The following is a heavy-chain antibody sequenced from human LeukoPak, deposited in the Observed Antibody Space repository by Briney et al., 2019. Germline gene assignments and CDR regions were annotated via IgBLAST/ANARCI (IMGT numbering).Heavy chain of an antibody. Sequence: GGSLRLSCAASGFTFSSYEMNWVRQAPGKGLEWVSYISSSGSTIYYADSVKGRFTISRDNAKNSLYLQMNSLRAEDTAVYYCARDAGGGDLLDAFDIWGQGTMVTVSS. CDR1: GFTFSSYE. J-gene: IGHJ3*02. CDR3: ARDAGGGDLLDAFDI. D-gene: IGHD2-21*02. V-gene: IGHV3-48*03. CDR2: ISSSGSTI.